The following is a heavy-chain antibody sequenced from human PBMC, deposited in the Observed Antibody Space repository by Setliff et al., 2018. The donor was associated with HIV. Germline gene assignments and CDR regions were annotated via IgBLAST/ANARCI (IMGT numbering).Heavy chain of an antibody. D-gene: IGHD5-18*01. V-gene: IGHV3-48*01. J-gene: IGHJ4*02. CDR2: ISSSSGEI. CDR3: VRDQVSFGYKFDF. CDR1: GFTLSSYT. Sequence: GGSLRLSCAASGFTLSSYTMDWVRQAPGRGLEWVSYISSSSGEIYYADSVKGRFTISRDNAKNSLYLQMNSLRAEDTAVYYCVRDQVSFGYKFDFWGQGTLVTVSS.